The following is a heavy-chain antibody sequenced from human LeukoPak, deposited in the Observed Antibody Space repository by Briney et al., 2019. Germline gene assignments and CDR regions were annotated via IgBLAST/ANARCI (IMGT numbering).Heavy chain of an antibody. CDR1: GYTVTSLY. CDR2: IDPNNGDT. CDR3: ARDNYERKFDY. V-gene: IGHV1-2*02. J-gene: IGHJ4*02. D-gene: IGHD3-22*01. Sequence: ASVKVSCKASGYTVTSLYMHWVRQAPGQGLEWMGLIDPNNGDTYSSPKFRARVTMTRDTSTNTVYIDLNSLTSEDTAVYYCARDNYERKFDYWGQGTPVAVSS.